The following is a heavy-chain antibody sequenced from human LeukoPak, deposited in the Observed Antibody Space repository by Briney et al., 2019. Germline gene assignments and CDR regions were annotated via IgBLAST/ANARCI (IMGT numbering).Heavy chain of an antibody. J-gene: IGHJ5*02. CDR1: GGTFSSYA. CDR3: ARDFYGDP. Sequence: ASVKVSCKASGGTFSSYAISWVRQAPGQGLEWMGWINPNSGGTNYAQKFQGRVTMTRDTSISTAYMELSRLRSDDTAVYYCARDFYGDPWGQGTLVTVSS. D-gene: IGHD3-16*01. V-gene: IGHV1-2*02. CDR2: INPNSGGT.